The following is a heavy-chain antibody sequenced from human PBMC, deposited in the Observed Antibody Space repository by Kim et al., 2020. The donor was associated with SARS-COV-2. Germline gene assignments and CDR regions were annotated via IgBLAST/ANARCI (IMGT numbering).Heavy chain of an antibody. Sequence: SETLSLTCAVYGGSFSGYYWSWIRQPPGKGLEWIGEINHSGSTNYNPSLKSRVTISVDTSKNQFSLKLSSVTAADTAVYYCARGLKLLWFPDIGGWFDPWGQGTLVTVSS. J-gene: IGHJ5*02. CDR2: INHSGST. V-gene: IGHV4-34*01. CDR3: ARGLKLLWFPDIGGWFDP. D-gene: IGHD3-10*01. CDR1: GGSFSGYY.